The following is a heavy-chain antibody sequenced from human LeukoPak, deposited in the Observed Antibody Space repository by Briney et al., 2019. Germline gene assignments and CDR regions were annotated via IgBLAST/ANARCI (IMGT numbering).Heavy chain of an antibody. CDR2: INHSGST. Sequence: SETLSLTCAVYGGSFSGYYWSWIRQPPGKGLEWIGEINHSGSTNYNPSLKSRVTISVDTSKNQFSLKLSSVTAADMAVYYCARGTAMATIYYYYYYMDVWGKGTTVTVSS. D-gene: IGHD5-18*01. CDR1: GGSFSGYY. V-gene: IGHV4-34*01. CDR3: ARGTAMATIYYYYYYMDV. J-gene: IGHJ6*03.